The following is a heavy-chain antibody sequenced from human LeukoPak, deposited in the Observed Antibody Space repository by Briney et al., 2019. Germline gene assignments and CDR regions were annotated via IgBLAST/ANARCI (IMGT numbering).Heavy chain of an antibody. V-gene: IGHV3-15*01. D-gene: IGHD2/OR15-2a*01. CDR1: EFTFSIAW. Sequence: GGSLRLSCAASEFTFSIAWMTWVRQAPGKGLEWVGRIKSKNDGETTDYAAPVKGRFSISRDDSRNTLYLQMDSLTEDTAVYYCTKDDPFNKYWGQGTLVTVS. CDR2: IKSKNDGETT. J-gene: IGHJ4*02. CDR3: TKDDPFNKY.